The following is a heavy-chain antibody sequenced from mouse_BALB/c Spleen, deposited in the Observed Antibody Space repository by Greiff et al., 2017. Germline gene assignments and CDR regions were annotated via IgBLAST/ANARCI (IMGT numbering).Heavy chain of an antibody. CDR1: GYTFTSYT. Sequence: VKLQESAAELARPGASVKMSCKASGYTFTSYTMHWVKQRPGQGLEWIGYINPSSGYTEYNQKFKDKTTLTADKSSSTAYMQLSSLTSEDSAVYYCARRYYGNYDAMDYWGQGTSVTVSS. J-gene: IGHJ4*01. CDR3: ARRYYGNYDAMDY. D-gene: IGHD2-1*01. CDR2: INPSSGYT. V-gene: IGHV1-4*02.